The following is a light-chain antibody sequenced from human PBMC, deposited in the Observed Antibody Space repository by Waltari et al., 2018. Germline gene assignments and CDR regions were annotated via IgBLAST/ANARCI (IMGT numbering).Light chain of an antibody. CDR1: SGSVSTSYY. CDR2: STS. V-gene: IGLV8-61*01. J-gene: IGLJ2*01. Sequence: QTVVTQEPSFSVSPGGTVTLTCGLSSGSVSTSYYPSWYRQTPGQGPRPLIYSTSLRSSGVPDRFSGSILGNKTALTITGAQADDESHYYCVLFMGSGIWTFGGGTKVTVL. CDR3: VLFMGSGIWT.